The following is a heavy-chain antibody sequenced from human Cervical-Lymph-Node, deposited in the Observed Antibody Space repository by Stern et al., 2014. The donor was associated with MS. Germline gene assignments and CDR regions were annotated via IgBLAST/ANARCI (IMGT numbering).Heavy chain of an antibody. D-gene: IGHD1-1*01. CDR1: GFTVSRDY. CDR2: ITNVGTP. J-gene: IGHJ4*02. Sequence: EGHLVESGGGVIQPGGSLRLSCTASGFTVSRDYMTWVRQAPGTGLVWVSIITNVGTPCCPDSVKGRFPISRDDSKNTVYLHMTSLRAEDTAMYYCARDTSSPERSDWWGQGTLVTVSS. CDR3: ARDTSSPERSDW. V-gene: IGHV3-53*01.